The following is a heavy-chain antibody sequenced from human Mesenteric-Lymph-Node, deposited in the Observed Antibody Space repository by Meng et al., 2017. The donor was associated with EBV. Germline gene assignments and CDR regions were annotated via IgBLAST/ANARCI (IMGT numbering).Heavy chain of an antibody. Sequence: QITLKESGPTLVKPTXTLTLTCTFSGFSLSTNGVGGGWIRQPPGKALEWLALIYWDDDKRYSPSLKNRLTITKATSINQLVLTMTNMDPADTATYYCAHKVDSGWFDPWGQGTLVTVSS. J-gene: IGHJ5*02. CDR2: IYWDDDK. D-gene: IGHD3-3*01. CDR1: GFSLSTNGVG. CDR3: AHKVDSGWFDP. V-gene: IGHV2-5*02.